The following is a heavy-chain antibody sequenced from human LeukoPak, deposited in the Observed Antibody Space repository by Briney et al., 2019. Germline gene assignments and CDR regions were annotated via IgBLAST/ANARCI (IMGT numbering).Heavy chain of an antibody. V-gene: IGHV3-23*01. CDR1: GFTFSSYA. D-gene: IGHD2-21*02. CDR3: AKCPSRSVVVTASSSPHFDY. CDR2: ISGSGGST. J-gene: IGHJ4*02. Sequence: PGGSLRLSCAASGFTFSSYAMSWVRQAPGKGLEWVSAISGSGGSTYYADSVKGRFTISRDNSKNTLYLQMNSLRAEDTAVYYCAKCPSRSVVVTASSSPHFDYWGQGTLVTVSS.